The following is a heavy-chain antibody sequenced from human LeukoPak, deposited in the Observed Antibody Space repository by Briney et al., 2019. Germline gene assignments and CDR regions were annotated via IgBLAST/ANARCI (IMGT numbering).Heavy chain of an antibody. CDR3: AKASDYYGSGRGNHYYYYGMDV. D-gene: IGHD3-10*01. CDR2: IRYGGSNK. V-gene: IGHV3-30*02. J-gene: IGHJ6*02. CDR1: GFTFSSYG. Sequence: GGSLRLSCAASGFTFSSYGMHWVRQAPGKGLEWVAFIRYGGSNKYYADSVKGRFTISRDNSKNTLYLQMNSLRAEDTAVYYCAKASDYYGSGRGNHYYYYGMDVWGQGTTVTVSS.